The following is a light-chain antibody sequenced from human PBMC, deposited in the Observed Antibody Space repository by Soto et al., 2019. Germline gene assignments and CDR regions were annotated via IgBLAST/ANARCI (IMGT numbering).Light chain of an antibody. V-gene: IGKV1-39*01. CDR2: AAS. CDR1: QSISSY. CDR3: QQSYITPQT. Sequence: DIQMTQSPSSLSASVGDRVTITCRASQSISSYLNWYQQKPGKAPKLLIYAASSLQSGVPSRFSGSGSGTYFSLTIICLLPEDFATYYCQQSYITPQTFRQGTKVDIK. J-gene: IGKJ1*01.